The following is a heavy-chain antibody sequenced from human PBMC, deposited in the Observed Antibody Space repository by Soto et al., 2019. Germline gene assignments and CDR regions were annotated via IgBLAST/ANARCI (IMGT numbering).Heavy chain of an antibody. D-gene: IGHD3-3*01. Sequence: SETLSLTCTVSGGSISSSSYYRGWIRQPPGKGLEWIGSIYYSGSTYYNPSLKSRVTISVDTSKNQFSLKLSSVTAADTAVYYCASLVWSGYYIYYYYGMDVWGQGTTVTVSS. CDR1: GGSISSSSYY. J-gene: IGHJ6*02. CDR3: ASLVWSGYYIYYYYGMDV. CDR2: IYYSGST. V-gene: IGHV4-39*01.